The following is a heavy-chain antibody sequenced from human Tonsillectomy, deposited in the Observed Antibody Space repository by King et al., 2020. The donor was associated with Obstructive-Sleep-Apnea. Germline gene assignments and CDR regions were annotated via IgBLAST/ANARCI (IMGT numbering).Heavy chain of an antibody. V-gene: IGHV4-34*01. CDR2: IKHSGST. CDR3: ARVGIQLWKYYFDY. CDR1: GGSFSGYY. J-gene: IGHJ4*02. Sequence: VQLQQWGAGLLKPSETLSLTCAVYGGSFSGYYWSWIRQPPGKGLEWIGEIKHSGSTNYNPSLKSRVTISVDTSKNQLSLKLSTVTAADTAVYYCARVGIQLWKYYFDYWGQGTLVTVSS. D-gene: IGHD5-18*01.